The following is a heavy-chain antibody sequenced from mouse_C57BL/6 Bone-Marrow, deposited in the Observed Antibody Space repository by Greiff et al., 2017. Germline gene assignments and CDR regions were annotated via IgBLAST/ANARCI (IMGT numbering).Heavy chain of an antibody. Sequence: VQLKQSGPELVKPGASVKISCKASGYTFTDYYMNWVKQSHGKSLEWIGDINPNNGGTSYNQKFKGKATLTVDKSSSTAYMELRSLTSEDSAVYYCASQVTGNFDYWGQGTTLTVSS. J-gene: IGHJ2*01. CDR2: INPNNGGT. CDR3: ASQVTGNFDY. D-gene: IGHD2-12*01. CDR1: GYTFTDYY. V-gene: IGHV1-26*01.